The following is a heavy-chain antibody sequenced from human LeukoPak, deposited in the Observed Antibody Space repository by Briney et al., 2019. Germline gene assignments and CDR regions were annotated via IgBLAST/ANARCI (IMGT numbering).Heavy chain of an antibody. CDR1: GGSFSGYY. V-gene: IGHV4-34*01. J-gene: IGHJ4*02. CDR3: ARGAAMVTWLSY. Sequence: SETLSLTCAVYGGSFSGYYWSWIRQPPGKGLEWIGEINHSGGTNYNPSLKSRVTISVDTSKNQFSLKLSSVTAADTAVYYCARGAAMVTWLSYWGQGTLVTVSS. D-gene: IGHD5-18*01. CDR2: INHSGGT.